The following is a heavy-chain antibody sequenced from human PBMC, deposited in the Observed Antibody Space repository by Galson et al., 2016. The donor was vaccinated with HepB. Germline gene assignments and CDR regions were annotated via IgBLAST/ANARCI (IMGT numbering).Heavy chain of an antibody. V-gene: IGHV3-30*18. CDR3: AKDSYGDENYFDY. D-gene: IGHD2-21*02. J-gene: IGHJ4*02. Sequence: SLRLSCAASGFTFSSYGMHWVRQAPGKGLEWVAVISYDGGNKYYGDSVKGRFTISRDNSKNTLNLQINSLRTEDTAVYYCAKDSYGDENYFDYWGQGTLVTVSS. CDR1: GFTFSSYG. CDR2: ISYDGGNK.